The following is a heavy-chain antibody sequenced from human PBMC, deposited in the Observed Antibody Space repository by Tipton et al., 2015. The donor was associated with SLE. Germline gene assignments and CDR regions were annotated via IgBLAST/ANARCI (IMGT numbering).Heavy chain of an antibody. D-gene: IGHD2-15*01. J-gene: IGHJ4*02. CDR1: GYTFTGYY. CDR2: ISAYNGNT. V-gene: IGHV1-18*04. CDR3: ARTTGYCSGGSCYCDY. Sequence: QSGAEVKKPGASVKVSCKASGYTFTGYYMHWVRQAPGQGLEWMGWISAYNGNTNYAQKLQGRVTMTTDTSTSTAYTELRSLRSDDTAVYYCARTTGYCSGGSCYCDYWGQGTLVTVSS.